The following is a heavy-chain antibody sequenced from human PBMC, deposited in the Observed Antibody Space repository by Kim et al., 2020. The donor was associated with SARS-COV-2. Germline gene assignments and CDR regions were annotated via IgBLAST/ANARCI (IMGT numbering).Heavy chain of an antibody. D-gene: IGHD3-3*01. J-gene: IGHJ6*02. Sequence: GGSLRLSCAASGFTFSSYWMSWVRPAPGKGLEWVANIKQDGSEKYYVDSVKGRFTISRDNAKNSLYLQMNSLRAEDTAVYYCARLYYDFWSGYHQYYYYGMDVWGQGTTVTVSS. CDR2: IKQDGSEK. V-gene: IGHV3-7*01. CDR1: GFTFSSYW. CDR3: ARLYYDFWSGYHQYYYYGMDV.